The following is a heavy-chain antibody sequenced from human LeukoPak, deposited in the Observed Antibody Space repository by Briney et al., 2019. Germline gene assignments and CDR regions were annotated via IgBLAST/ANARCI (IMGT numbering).Heavy chain of an antibody. CDR1: GGSISSSSYY. Sequence: SETLSPTCTVSGGSISSSSYYWGWLRPPPGKGLEWIGSIYYSGSTYYNPSLKGRVTISVDTSKNQFSLKLSSVTAADTAVYYCARNLGEVEAFDIWGQGTMVTVSP. V-gene: IGHV4-39*01. D-gene: IGHD3-10*01. CDR3: ARNLGEVEAFDI. J-gene: IGHJ3*02. CDR2: IYYSGST.